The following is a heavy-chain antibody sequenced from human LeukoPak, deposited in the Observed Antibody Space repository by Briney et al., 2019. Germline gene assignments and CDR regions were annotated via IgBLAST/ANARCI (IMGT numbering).Heavy chain of an antibody. Sequence: GGSLRLSCAGSGLTLSIFEMNWVRQAPGKGLEWVSGISWNSGSIGYADSVKGRFTISRDNAKNSLYLQMNSLRAEDMALYYCAKASSRYYDSSGYYPDWGQGTLVTVSS. CDR2: ISWNSGSI. D-gene: IGHD3-22*01. V-gene: IGHV3-9*03. CDR1: GLTLSIFE. J-gene: IGHJ4*02. CDR3: AKASSRYYDSSGYYPD.